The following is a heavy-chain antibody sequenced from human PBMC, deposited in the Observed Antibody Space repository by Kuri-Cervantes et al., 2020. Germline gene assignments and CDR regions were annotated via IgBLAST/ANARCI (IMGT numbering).Heavy chain of an antibody. Sequence: GESLKISCAASGFTFSSYGMHWVRQAPGRGLEWVAIISYDGRHQYYADSVKGRFTISRDNSKNTLYLQMNSLKAEDTAVYYCARDHPEASLIFDYWGQGALVTVSS. CDR2: ISYDGRHQ. J-gene: IGHJ4*02. CDR1: GFTFSSYG. CDR3: ARDHPEASLIFDY. V-gene: IGHV3-30*03. D-gene: IGHD2-8*01.